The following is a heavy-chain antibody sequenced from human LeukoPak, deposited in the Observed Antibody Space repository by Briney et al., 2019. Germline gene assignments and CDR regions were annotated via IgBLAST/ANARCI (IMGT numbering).Heavy chain of an antibody. D-gene: IGHD2-2*03. V-gene: IGHV4-59*12. J-gene: IGHJ2*01. CDR1: GGSISSYY. CDR2: IYYSGST. CDR3: ARMWVGYCSSTSCYTGHLGYWYFDL. Sequence: SETLSLTCTVSGGSISSYYWSWIRQPPGKGLEWIGYIYYSGSTNYNPSLKSRVTMSVDTSKNQFSLKLSSVTAADTAVYYCARMWVGYCSSTSCYTGHLGYWYFDLWAVAPWSLSPQ.